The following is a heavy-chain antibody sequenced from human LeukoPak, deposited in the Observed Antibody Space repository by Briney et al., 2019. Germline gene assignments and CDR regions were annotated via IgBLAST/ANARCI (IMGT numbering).Heavy chain of an antibody. J-gene: IGHJ4*02. V-gene: IGHV3-23*01. CDR1: RLTFSNYA. CDR2: ISDSGGST. D-gene: IGHD3-10*01. CDR3: AKDYSRSYDSGTEKYLPFDY. Sequence: GGSLRLSCAASRLTFSNYAMGWVRQAPEKGLEWVSTISDSGGSTFYADSVKGRFTISRDNSKNTLYVQMNSLRAEDTAVYYCAKDYSRSYDSGTEKYLPFDYWGQGTLVTVSS.